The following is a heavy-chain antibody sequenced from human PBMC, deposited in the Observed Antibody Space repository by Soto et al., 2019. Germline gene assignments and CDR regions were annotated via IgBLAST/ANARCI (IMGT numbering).Heavy chain of an antibody. D-gene: IGHD3-22*01. CDR1: GYIFTNHY. CDR3: ARADYYDSSGFYYDC. V-gene: IGHV1-46*01. Sequence: QVQLVQSGAEVKKPGASVKVSCKASGYIFTNHYIHWVRQAPGQGLEWMGIINPSGGSTNYLQKFQGRITMTRDTSTSIVYRELSSLRSEDTAVYFCARADYYDSSGFYYDCWGQGSLVTVSS. J-gene: IGHJ4*02. CDR2: INPSGGST.